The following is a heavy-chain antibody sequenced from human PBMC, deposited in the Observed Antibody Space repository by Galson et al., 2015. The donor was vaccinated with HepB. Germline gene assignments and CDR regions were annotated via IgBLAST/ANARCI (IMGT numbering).Heavy chain of an antibody. Sequence: SVKVSCKASGYTFTSYGISWVRQAPGQGLEWMGWISAYNGNTNYAQKLQGRVTMTTDTSTSTAYMELRSLRSDDTAVYYCVRDEGLGGGSYNDAFDIWGQGTMVTVSS. V-gene: IGHV1-18*04. CDR3: VRDEGLGGGSYNDAFDI. CDR1: GYTFTSYG. D-gene: IGHD1-26*01. J-gene: IGHJ3*02. CDR2: ISAYNGNT.